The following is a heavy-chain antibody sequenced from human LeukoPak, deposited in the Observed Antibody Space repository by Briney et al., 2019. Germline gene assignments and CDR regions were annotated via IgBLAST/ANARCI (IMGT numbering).Heavy chain of an antibody. CDR3: AVTAYYYDSSGYPDAFDI. D-gene: IGHD3-22*01. Sequence: GASVKVSCEASGGTFSSYAISWVRQAPGQGLEWMGRIIPILGIANYAQKFQGRVTITADKSTSTAYMELSSLRSEDTAVYYCAVTAYYYDSSGYPDAFDIWGQGTMVTVSS. J-gene: IGHJ3*02. CDR2: IIPILGIA. CDR1: GGTFSSYA. V-gene: IGHV1-69*04.